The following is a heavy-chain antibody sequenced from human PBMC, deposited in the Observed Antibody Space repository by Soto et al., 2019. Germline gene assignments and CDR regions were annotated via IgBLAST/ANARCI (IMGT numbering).Heavy chain of an antibody. CDR2: ISGSGGNT. J-gene: IGHJ4*02. V-gene: IGHV3-23*01. Sequence: EVQLLESGGGLVQPGGSLRLSCAASGFSFSGYAMSWVRQAPGKGLEWVSVISGSGGNTYYADSVKGRFTISRDNSKNTLSLQMSSLRAEDTAVYYCAQDYSGWPYYFDYWGQGTLVTVSS. CDR3: AQDYSGWPYYFDY. D-gene: IGHD6-19*01. CDR1: GFSFSGYA.